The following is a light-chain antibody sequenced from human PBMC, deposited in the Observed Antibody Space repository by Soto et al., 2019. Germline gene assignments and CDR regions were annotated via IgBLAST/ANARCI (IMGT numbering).Light chain of an antibody. Sequence: EIALTQSPATLSLSPGERATLSCRASQSVSRYLAWYQQQPGQAPRLLIYDASNRATGIPARFSGSGSGTDFTLTISSLEPEDFALYYCQQRGNWPSFGGGTKVEIK. CDR2: DAS. V-gene: IGKV3-11*01. J-gene: IGKJ4*01. CDR1: QSVSRY. CDR3: QQRGNWPS.